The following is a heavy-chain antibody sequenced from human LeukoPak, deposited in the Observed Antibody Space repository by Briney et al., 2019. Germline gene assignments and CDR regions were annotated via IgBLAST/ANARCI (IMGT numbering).Heavy chain of an antibody. V-gene: IGHV3-7*01. CDR1: GFTFSSYW. CDR3: ARGRVIAAAGYYYYYYMDV. J-gene: IGHJ6*03. Sequence: GGSLRLSCAASGFTFSSYWMSWVRQAPGKGLEWVANIKQDGSEKYYVDSVKGRFTISRDNAKNSLYLQMNSLRAEDSAVYYCARGRVIAAAGYYYYYYMDVWGKGTTVTVSS. D-gene: IGHD6-13*01. CDR2: IKQDGSEK.